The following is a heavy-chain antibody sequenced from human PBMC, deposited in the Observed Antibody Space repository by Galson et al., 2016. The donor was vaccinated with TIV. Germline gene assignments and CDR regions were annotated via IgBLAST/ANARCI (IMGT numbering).Heavy chain of an antibody. CDR2: FNAGNGNT. Sequence: SVKVSCKASGYTFAIYAMHWVRQAPGQRLEWLGWFNAGNGNTKYSQKFQGRVTITWDTSASTAYMELSSLRFGDTAVYYCARPPDCGGDCYKYDHWGQGTRVTVSS. V-gene: IGHV1-3*01. CDR3: ARPPDCGGDCYKYDH. CDR1: GYTFAIYA. J-gene: IGHJ4*02. D-gene: IGHD2-21*01.